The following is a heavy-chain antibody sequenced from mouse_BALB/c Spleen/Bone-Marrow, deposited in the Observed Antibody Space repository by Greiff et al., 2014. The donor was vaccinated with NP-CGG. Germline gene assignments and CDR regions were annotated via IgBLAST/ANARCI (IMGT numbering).Heavy chain of an antibody. CDR3: ARRDYSCAY. Sequence: QVQLQQSGAELVRPGTSVKVSCKASGYAFTNYLIEWVKQRPGQGLEWIGVINPGSGGTNYNEKFKGKATLTADKSSSTAYIQLSSLTSDDSAVYFCARRDYSCAYWGQGTLVTVSA. CDR1: GYAFTNYL. J-gene: IGHJ3*01. D-gene: IGHD2-13*01. V-gene: IGHV1-54*01. CDR2: INPGSGGT.